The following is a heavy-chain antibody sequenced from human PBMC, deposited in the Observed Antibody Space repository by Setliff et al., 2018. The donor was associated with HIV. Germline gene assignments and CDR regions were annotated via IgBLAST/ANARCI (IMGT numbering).Heavy chain of an antibody. CDR2: VFYSGST. V-gene: IGHV4-39*01. J-gene: IGHJ4*02. D-gene: IGHD2-21*02. Sequence: PSETLSLTFSVSGDSINSRPYYYGWLRQPPGKGLEWIGNVFYSGSTYYNPSLKSRVSMSIDTSRNQFSLKLTSVTAADTAVYFCARFPTVVTAPGFWGRGTLVTVSS. CDR1: GDSINSRPYY. CDR3: ARFPTVVTAPGF.